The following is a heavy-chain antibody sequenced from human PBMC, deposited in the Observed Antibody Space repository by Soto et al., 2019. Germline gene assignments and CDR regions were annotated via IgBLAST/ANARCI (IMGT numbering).Heavy chain of an antibody. CDR2: IKSKTDGGTT. Sequence: GGSLRLSCAASGFTFSNAWMSWVRQAPGKGLEWVGRIKSKTDGGTTDYAAPVKGRFTISRDDSKNTLYLQMNSLKTEDTAVYYCTTLPLIAARPDDYWGQGTLVTVSS. J-gene: IGHJ4*02. V-gene: IGHV3-15*01. CDR1: GFTFSNAW. CDR3: TTLPLIAARPDDY. D-gene: IGHD6-6*01.